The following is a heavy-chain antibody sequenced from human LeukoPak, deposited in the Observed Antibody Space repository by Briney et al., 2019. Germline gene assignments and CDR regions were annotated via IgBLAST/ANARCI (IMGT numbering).Heavy chain of an antibody. Sequence: SETLSLTCTVSGGSISSSSYYWGWIRQPPGKGLEWIGSIYYSGSTYYNPSLKSRVTISVDTSKNQFPLKLSSVTAADTAVYYCARGGAGGSGSFSPQYNWFDPWGQGTLVTVSS. V-gene: IGHV4-39*01. J-gene: IGHJ5*02. CDR3: ARGGAGGSGSFSPQYNWFDP. CDR1: GGSISSSSYY. CDR2: IYYSGST. D-gene: IGHD3-10*01.